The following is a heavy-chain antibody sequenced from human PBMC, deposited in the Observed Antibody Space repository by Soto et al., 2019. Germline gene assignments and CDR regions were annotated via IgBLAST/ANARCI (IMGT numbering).Heavy chain of an antibody. CDR2: INENGSRT. CDR1: GFTFSSYW. D-gene: IGHD3-22*01. V-gene: IGHV3-7*03. CDR3: AKDRIYSSGYYLSGPGAFDI. Sequence: GGSLRLSCAASGFTFSSYWMSWVRQAPGKGLEWVANINENGSRTYYVDSVKGRFTISRDNAKNTLYLQMNSLRAEDTAVYYCAKDRIYSSGYYLSGPGAFDIWGQGTMVTVSS. J-gene: IGHJ3*02.